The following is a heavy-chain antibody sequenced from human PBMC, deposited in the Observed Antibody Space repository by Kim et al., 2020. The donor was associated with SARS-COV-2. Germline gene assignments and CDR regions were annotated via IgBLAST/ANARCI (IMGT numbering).Heavy chain of an antibody. CDR3: ARHITMIRGVAVSGMDV. D-gene: IGHD3-10*01. CDR2: ITASGGST. CDR1: GFTFRNYA. J-gene: IGHJ6*02. V-gene: IGHV3-23*01. Sequence: GGSLRLSCAASGFTFRNYAMTWVRQAPGRGLEWVSSITASGGSTYSADSVKGRFTISRDNSKNTMYVQMSSLRADDTAVYYCARHITMIRGVAVSGMDVWGQGTTVTVSS.